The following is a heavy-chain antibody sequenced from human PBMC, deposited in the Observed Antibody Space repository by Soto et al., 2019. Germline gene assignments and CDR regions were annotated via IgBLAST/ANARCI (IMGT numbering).Heavy chain of an antibody. CDR1: GGKISSSGYY. CDR3: ARRSSGSYSDY. Sequence: SETLSLTSTVSGGKISSSGYYWGWIRQPPGKGLEWIGSIYYSGSTYYNPSLKSRVTISVDTSKNQFSLKLSSVTAADTAVYYCARRSSGSYSDYWGQGTLVTVSS. CDR2: IYYSGST. V-gene: IGHV4-39*01. J-gene: IGHJ4*02. D-gene: IGHD3-10*01.